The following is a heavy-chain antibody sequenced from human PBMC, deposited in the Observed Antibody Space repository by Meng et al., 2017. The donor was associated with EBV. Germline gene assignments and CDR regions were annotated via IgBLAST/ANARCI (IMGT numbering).Heavy chain of an antibody. Sequence: QVRLWTSGAVVKKPGASVKVSCKASGYTFTSYGISWVRQAPGQGLEWMGWISAYNGNTNYAQKLQGRVTMTTDTSTSTAYMELRSLRSDDTAVYYCERVRTFGGVIPPDYWGQGTLVTVSS. J-gene: IGHJ4*02. CDR2: ISAYNGNT. D-gene: IGHD3-16*02. V-gene: IGHV1-18*01. CDR3: ERVRTFGGVIPPDY. CDR1: GYTFTSYG.